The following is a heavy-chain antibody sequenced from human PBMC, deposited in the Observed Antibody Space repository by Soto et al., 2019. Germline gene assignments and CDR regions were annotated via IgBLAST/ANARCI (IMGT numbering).Heavy chain of an antibody. J-gene: IGHJ4*02. Sequence: ASETLSLTCTVSGGSISSYYWSWIRQPPGKGLEWIGYIYYSGSTNYNPSLKSRVTISVDTSKNQFSLKLSSVTAADTAVYYCARGVGELLAAFDYWGQGTLVTVSS. V-gene: IGHV4-59*01. CDR2: IYYSGST. D-gene: IGHD3-10*01. CDR3: ARGVGELLAAFDY. CDR1: GGSISSYY.